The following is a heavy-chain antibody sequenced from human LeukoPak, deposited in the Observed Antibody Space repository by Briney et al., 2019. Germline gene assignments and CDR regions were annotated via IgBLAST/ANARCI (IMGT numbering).Heavy chain of an antibody. CDR3: ASGGSLYSSGWYYFGY. CDR1: GLTVSSNY. Sequence: PGGSLRLSCAPSGLTVSSNYVSWVRHAPGKGLEWVSAIYSGGSTYYADSVKGRFTITRDNSKNTLYLQMKSLMAEDTAVYYCASGGSLYSSGWYYFGYWGQGTLVTVSS. J-gene: IGHJ4*02. D-gene: IGHD6-19*01. CDR2: IYSGGST. V-gene: IGHV3-66*01.